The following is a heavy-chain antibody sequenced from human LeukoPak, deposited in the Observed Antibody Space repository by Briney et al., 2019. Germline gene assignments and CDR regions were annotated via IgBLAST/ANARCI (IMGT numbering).Heavy chain of an antibody. CDR3: ARGSTFGGVISDF. V-gene: IGHV3-48*03. CDR1: GFTFSNFE. CDR2: ITRSSRII. D-gene: IGHD3-16*02. J-gene: IGHJ4*02. Sequence: PGRSLRLSCAASGFTFSNFEMNWVRQIPGKGLEWLSFITRSSRIIYYADSVKGRFTISRDNANNSLHLQMNSLRVEDTGIYFCARGSTFGGVISDFWGQGTLVTVSS.